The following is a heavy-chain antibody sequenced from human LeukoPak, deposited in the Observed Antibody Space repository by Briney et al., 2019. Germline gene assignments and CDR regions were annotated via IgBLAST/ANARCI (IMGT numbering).Heavy chain of an antibody. CDR3: ARGVAPDIVVVPAATRGLDY. V-gene: IGHV4-34*01. D-gene: IGHD2-2*01. CDR2: INHSGST. Sequence: SETLSLTCAVYGGSFSGYYWSWIRQPPGKWLGWIGEINHSGSTNYNPSLKSRVTISVDTSKNQFSLKLSSVTAADTAVYYRARGVAPDIVVVPAATRGLDYWGQGTLVTVSS. CDR1: GGSFSGYY. J-gene: IGHJ4*02.